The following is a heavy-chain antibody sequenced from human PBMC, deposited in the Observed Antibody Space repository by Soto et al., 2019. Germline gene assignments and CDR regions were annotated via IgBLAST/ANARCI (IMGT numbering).Heavy chain of an antibody. V-gene: IGHV1-8*01. Sequence: QVQLVQSGAEVKKPGASVKVSCKASGYTFTSYDINWVRQATGQGLEWMGWMNPNSGNTGYAQKFXGXVXMPXNTSISTAYMELSSLRSEDTAVYYCAREKVGANDYWGQGTLVTVSS. CDR1: GYTFTSYD. CDR2: MNPNSGNT. J-gene: IGHJ4*02. D-gene: IGHD1-26*01. CDR3: AREKVGANDY.